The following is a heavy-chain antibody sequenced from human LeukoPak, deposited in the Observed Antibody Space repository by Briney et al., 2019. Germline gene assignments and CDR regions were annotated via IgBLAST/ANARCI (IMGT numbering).Heavy chain of an antibody. CDR2: IYPGDSDT. J-gene: IGHJ5*02. D-gene: IGHD2-2*01. Sequence: GESLKISCKGSGYSFTSYWIGWVRQMPGKGLEWMGIIYPGDSDTRYSPSFQGQVTISADKSISTAYLQWSSLKASDTAMYYCARGYCSSTSCFRGYNWFDPWGQGTLVNVSS. V-gene: IGHV5-51*01. CDR1: GYSFTSYW. CDR3: ARGYCSSTSCFRGYNWFDP.